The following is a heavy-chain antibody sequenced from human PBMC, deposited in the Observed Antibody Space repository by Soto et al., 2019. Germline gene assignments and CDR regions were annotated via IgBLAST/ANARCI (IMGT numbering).Heavy chain of an antibody. CDR1: GFTFDDYA. J-gene: IGHJ3*02. Sequence: EVQLVESGGGLVQPGRSLRLSCAASGFTFDDYAMHWVRQAPGKGLEWVSGISWNSGSIGYADSVKGRFTISRDNAKNSLYLQMNSLRAEDTALYYCAKRRHYAMYTLFDIWGQGTMVTVSS. V-gene: IGHV3-9*01. D-gene: IGHD2-2*01. CDR3: AKRRHYAMYTLFDI. CDR2: ISWNSGSI.